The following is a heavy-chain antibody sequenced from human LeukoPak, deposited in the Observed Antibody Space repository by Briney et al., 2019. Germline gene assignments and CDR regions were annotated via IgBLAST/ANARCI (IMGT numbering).Heavy chain of an antibody. Sequence: ASVKVSCKASGYTFTGYYMHRVRQAPGQGLEWMGWINPNSGGTNYAQKFQGRVTMTRDTSISTAYMELSRLRSDDTAVYYCARQGYQLLNSYYYYYYMDVWGKGTTVTVSS. CDR2: INPNSGGT. CDR1: GYTFTGYY. J-gene: IGHJ6*03. V-gene: IGHV1-2*02. CDR3: ARQGYQLLNSYYYYYYMDV. D-gene: IGHD2-2*01.